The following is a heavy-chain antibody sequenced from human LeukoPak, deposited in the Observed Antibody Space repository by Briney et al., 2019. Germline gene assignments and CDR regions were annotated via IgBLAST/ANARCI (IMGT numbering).Heavy chain of an antibody. CDR1: GFTFSDYY. Sequence: GGSLRLSGAASGFTFSDYYMSWIRQAPGKGREWVSYISSSGSTIYYADSVKGRFTISRDNAKNSLYLQMNSLRDEDPAVYYCARLGPLWSGYFYMDVWGKGTTVTVSS. J-gene: IGHJ6*03. CDR3: ARLGPLWSGYFYMDV. V-gene: IGHV3-11*04. D-gene: IGHD3-3*01. CDR2: ISSSGSTI.